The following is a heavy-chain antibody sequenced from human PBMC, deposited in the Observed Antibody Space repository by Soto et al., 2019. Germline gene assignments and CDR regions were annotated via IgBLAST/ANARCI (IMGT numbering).Heavy chain of an antibody. D-gene: IGHD1-1*01. V-gene: IGHV3-30*18. Sequence: QVQLVESGGGVVQPGRSLRLSCAASGFTFSSYGMHWVRQAPGKGLEWVAVISYDGSNKYYADSVKGRFTISRDKSKNTLYLQMNSLRAEDTAVYYCAKDQCLQFLYYFDYWGQGTLVTVSS. J-gene: IGHJ4*02. CDR3: AKDQCLQFLYYFDY. CDR2: ISYDGSNK. CDR1: GFTFSSYG.